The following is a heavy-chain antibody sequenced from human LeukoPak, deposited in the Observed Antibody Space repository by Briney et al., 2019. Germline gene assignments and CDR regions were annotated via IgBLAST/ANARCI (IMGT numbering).Heavy chain of an antibody. Sequence: ASVKVSCKASGYTFTGYYMHWVRQAPGQGLELTGWINPNSGGTNYAQKFQGRVTMTRDTSISTAYMELSRLRSDDTAVYYCAREILYGLVLGNFDYWGQGTLVTVSS. V-gene: IGHV1-2*02. CDR3: AREILYGLVLGNFDY. D-gene: IGHD6-19*01. CDR2: INPNSGGT. CDR1: GYTFTGYY. J-gene: IGHJ4*02.